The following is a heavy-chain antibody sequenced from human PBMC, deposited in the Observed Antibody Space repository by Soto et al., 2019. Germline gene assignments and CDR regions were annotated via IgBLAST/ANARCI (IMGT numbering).Heavy chain of an antibody. CDR1: GFTFSMYF. D-gene: IGHD1-1*01. CDR3: ARGTDY. Sequence: PGGSLRLSCAASGFTFSMYFMHWVRRAPDKGLEWVAVISDDGSNKYYADSVKGRFTISRDNSKNTLFLQMDSLRAEDTAVYYCARGTDYWGLGTLVTVSS. J-gene: IGHJ4*02. CDR2: ISDDGSNK. V-gene: IGHV3-30-3*01.